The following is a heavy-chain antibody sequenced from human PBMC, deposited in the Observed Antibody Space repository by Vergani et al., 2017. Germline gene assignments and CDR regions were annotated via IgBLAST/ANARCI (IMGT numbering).Heavy chain of an antibody. CDR3: ARDLSVGSGSDLPGIDFQH. Sequence: EVQLVESGGGLVQPGGSLRLSCAASGFTFSSYEMNWVRQAPGKGLEWVSYISSSGSTIYYADSVKGRLTISRDNAKNSLYLQMNSLRAEDTAVYYCARDLSVGSGSDLPGIDFQHWGQGTLVTVSS. D-gene: IGHD3-10*01. CDR1: GFTFSSYE. CDR2: ISSSGSTI. V-gene: IGHV3-48*03. J-gene: IGHJ1*01.